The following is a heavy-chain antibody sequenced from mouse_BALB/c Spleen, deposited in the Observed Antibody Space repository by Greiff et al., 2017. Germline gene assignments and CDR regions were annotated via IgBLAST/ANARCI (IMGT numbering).Heavy chain of an antibody. CDR2: IWAGGST. J-gene: IGHJ4*01. CDR1: GFSLTSYG. D-gene: IGHD2-4*01. CDR3: ARNYDYDSYYAMDY. Sequence: QVQLKESGPGLVAPSQSLSITCTVSGFSLTSYGVHWVRQPPGKGLEWLGVIWAGGSTNYNSALMSRLSISKDNSKSQVFLKMNSLQTDDTAMYYCARNYDYDSYYAMDYWGQGTSVTVSS. V-gene: IGHV2-9*02.